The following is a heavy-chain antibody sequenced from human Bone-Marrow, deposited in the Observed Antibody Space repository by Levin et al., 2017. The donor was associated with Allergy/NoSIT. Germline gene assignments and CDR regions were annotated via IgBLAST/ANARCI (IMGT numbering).Heavy chain of an antibody. J-gene: IGHJ4*02. CDR1: GYTFTDYA. D-gene: IGHD3-9*01. V-gene: IGHV7-4-1*02. CDR2: INTRNGNP. Sequence: ASVKVSCKASGYTFTDYAMTWVRQAPGQGLEWMGWINTRNGNPTYAQGFRGRFVFSLDTSVSTAYLQITSLNAEDTAIYYCARRVHQRLVPLEYWGQGTLVTVSS. CDR3: ARRVHQRLVPLEY.